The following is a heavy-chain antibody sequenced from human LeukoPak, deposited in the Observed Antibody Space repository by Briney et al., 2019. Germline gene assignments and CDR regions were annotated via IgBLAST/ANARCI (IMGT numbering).Heavy chain of an antibody. CDR1: GGSISSGGYY. V-gene: IGHV4-31*03. Sequence: SETLSLTCTVSGGSISSGGYYWSWIRQHPGKGLEWIGYIYYSGSTYYNPSLKSRVTISVDTSKNQFSLKLSSVTAADTAVYYCARDSTRWSRYFDYWGQGTLVTVSS. CDR2: IYYSGST. J-gene: IGHJ4*02. D-gene: IGHD2-2*01. CDR3: ARDSTRWSRYFDY.